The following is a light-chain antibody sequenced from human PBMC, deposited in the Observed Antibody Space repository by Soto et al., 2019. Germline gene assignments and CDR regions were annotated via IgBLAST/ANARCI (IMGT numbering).Light chain of an antibody. Sequence: QSVLTQPASVSGSPGQSITISCTGTSSDVGGYKYVSWYQQHPGKAPKLLIYGSLKRPSGVPDRFSGSKSGPSASLAITGLQAEDEAYYYCQSYDSSLVGWVFGGGTKLTVL. CDR3: QSYDSSLVGWV. J-gene: IGLJ3*02. CDR2: GSL. V-gene: IGLV2-14*01. CDR1: SSDVGGYKY.